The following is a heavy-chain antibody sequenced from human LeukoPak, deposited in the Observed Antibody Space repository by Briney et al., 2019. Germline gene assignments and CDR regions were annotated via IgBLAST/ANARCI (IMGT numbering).Heavy chain of an antibody. CDR3: AKDISYFWSGSDY. D-gene: IGHD3-3*01. CDR1: GFTFSSYS. J-gene: IGHJ4*02. CDR2: ISSSSSYI. Sequence: GGSLRLSCAASGFTFSSYSMNWVRQAPGKGLEWVSSISSSSSYIYYADSVKGRFTISRDNAKNSLYLQMNSLRAEDTALYYCAKDISYFWSGSDYWGQGTLVTVSS. V-gene: IGHV3-21*04.